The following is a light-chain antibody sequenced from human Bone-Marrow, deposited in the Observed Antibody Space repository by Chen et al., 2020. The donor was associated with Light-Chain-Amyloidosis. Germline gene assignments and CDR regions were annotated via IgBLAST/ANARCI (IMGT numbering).Light chain of an antibody. CDR3: QQTDSFPRT. J-gene: IGKJ1*01. V-gene: IGKV1-12*01. Sequence: DIQMTQSPFSVSASVGDAVTITCRASHDISSHLAWYQQKPGEAPKLLIYGASDPHSDVPSRFSGSGYGTDFALTITSLQPEDFASYFCQQTDSFPRTFGQGTKVE. CDR2: GAS. CDR1: HDISSH.